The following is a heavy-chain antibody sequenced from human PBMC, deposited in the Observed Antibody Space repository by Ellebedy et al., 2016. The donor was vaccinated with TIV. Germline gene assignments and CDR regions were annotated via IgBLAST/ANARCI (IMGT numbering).Heavy chain of an antibody. CDR2: ISSSSSTI. CDR3: ARSGSYLPFDY. CDR1: GFTFSSYS. Sequence: PGGSLRLSCAASGFTFSSYSMNWVRQSPGKGLAWVSYISSSSSTIYYADSVKGRFTISRDNAKNSLYLQMNSLRTEDTDVYYCARSGSYLPFDYWGQGTLVTVSS. D-gene: IGHD1-26*01. V-gene: IGHV3-48*01. J-gene: IGHJ4*02.